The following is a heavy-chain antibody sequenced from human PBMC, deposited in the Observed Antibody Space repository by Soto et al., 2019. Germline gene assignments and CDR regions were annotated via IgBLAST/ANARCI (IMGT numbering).Heavy chain of an antibody. J-gene: IGHJ3*01. Sequence: QVQLVQSGAEVKEPGASVKVSCKASGYTFSNYGMHWVRQAPGQRLEWMGWINVGNGDTAYSQKFQGRVTITRDTTACTAYMELSSLTSEDTAVYYCARQDAFDVWGQGTMVTVSS. CDR3: ARQDAFDV. CDR1: GYTFSNYG. CDR2: INVGNGDT. V-gene: IGHV1-3*01.